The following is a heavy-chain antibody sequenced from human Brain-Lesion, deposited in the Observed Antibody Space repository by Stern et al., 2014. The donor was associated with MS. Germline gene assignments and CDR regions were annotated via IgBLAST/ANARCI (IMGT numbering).Heavy chain of an antibody. J-gene: IGHJ4*02. Sequence: QLQLQESGPGLVKHSQTLSLTCTVSGGPISSHSYYWSWIRQPAGKGLEWIGRIYASGNTNYNPSLKSRVSISVDTSKNQLSLRLSSVTASDTAVYYCARDYGDLEFDLWGQGTLVTVSS. V-gene: IGHV4-61*02. CDR3: ARDYGDLEFDL. CDR1: GGPISSHSYY. D-gene: IGHD4-17*01. CDR2: IYASGNT.